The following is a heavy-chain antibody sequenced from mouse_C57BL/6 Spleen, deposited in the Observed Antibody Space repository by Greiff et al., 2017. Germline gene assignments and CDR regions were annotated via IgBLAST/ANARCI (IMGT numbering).Heavy chain of an antibody. CDR3: ARAKNWDGFYAMDY. D-gene: IGHD4-1*01. CDR2: IWTGGGT. J-gene: IGHJ4*01. Sequence: VQGVESGPGLVAPSQSLSITCTVSGFSLTSYAISWVRQPPGKGLEWLGVIWTGGGTNYNSALKSRLSISKDNSKSQVFLKMNSLQTDDTARYYCARAKNWDGFYAMDYWGQGTSVTVSS. CDR1: GFSLTSYA. V-gene: IGHV2-9-1*01.